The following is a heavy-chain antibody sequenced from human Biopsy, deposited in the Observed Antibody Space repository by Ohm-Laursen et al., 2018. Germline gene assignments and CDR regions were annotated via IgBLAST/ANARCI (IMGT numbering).Heavy chain of an antibody. J-gene: IGHJ4*02. CDR1: GYNFTDFY. CDR2: INPDTGGT. CDR3: AREKPFGASWGY. V-gene: IGHV1-2*02. D-gene: IGHD6-13*01. Sequence: SVKVSCKASGYNFTDFYLHWVRQAPGQGLEWLGWINPDTGGTKYAQKFQGRVAMTRDTSISTAYLDLSSLGSKDTAVYYCAREKPFGASWGYWGQGTLVTVSS.